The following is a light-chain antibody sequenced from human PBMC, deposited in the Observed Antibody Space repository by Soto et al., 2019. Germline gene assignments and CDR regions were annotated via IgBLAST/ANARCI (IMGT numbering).Light chain of an antibody. J-gene: IGKJ1*01. CDR3: QQYGRSPWT. CDR1: QSVSSSY. Sequence: EIVLTQSPGTLSLSPGDRATLSCRASQSVSSSYLAWYQQKPGQAPGLLIYGASSRATGIPDRFSGSGSGTDFTLTIRRLEPEDFAVYYCQQYGRSPWTFGQGTKVEVK. CDR2: GAS. V-gene: IGKV3-20*01.